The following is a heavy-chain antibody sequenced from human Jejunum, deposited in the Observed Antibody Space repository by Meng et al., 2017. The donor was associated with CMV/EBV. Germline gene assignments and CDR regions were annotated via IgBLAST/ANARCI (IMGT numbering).Heavy chain of an antibody. J-gene: IGHJ4*02. V-gene: IGHV1-69*05. CDR1: GGTFRSYA. CDR2: IIPIFGTA. D-gene: IGHD6-19*01. CDR3: ARTLYSSGWYQTDY. Sequence: ASGGTFRSYAISWVRQAPGQGLGWRGGIIPIFGTANYAQKFQGRVTITTDESTSTAYMELSSLRSEDTAVYYCARTLYSSGWYQTDYWGQGTLVTVSS.